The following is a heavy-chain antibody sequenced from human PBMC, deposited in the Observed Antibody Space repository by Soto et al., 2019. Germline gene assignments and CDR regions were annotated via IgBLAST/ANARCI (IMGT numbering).Heavy chain of an antibody. CDR1: GFTFSSYS. CDR3: ARATVTTNHDAFDI. Sequence: EVQLVESGGGLVKPGGSLRLSCAASGFTFSSYSMNWVRQAPGKGLEWVSSISSSSSYIYYADSVKGRFTISRDNAKNSLYLQMNSLRAEDTAVYYCARATVTTNHDAFDIWGQGTMVTVSS. CDR2: ISSSSSYI. V-gene: IGHV3-21*01. J-gene: IGHJ3*02. D-gene: IGHD4-17*01.